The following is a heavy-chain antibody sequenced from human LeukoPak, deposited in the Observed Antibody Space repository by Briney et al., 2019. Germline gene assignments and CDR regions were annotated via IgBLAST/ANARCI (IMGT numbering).Heavy chain of an antibody. Sequence: SVKVSCKASGGTLSSYAISWVRQAPGQGLEWMGRIIPIFGTANYAQKFQGRVTITTDESTSTAYMELSSLRSEDTAVYYCAREYCSGGSCYPNWFDPWGQGTLVTVSS. D-gene: IGHD2-15*01. CDR2: IIPIFGTA. CDR3: AREYCSGGSCYPNWFDP. CDR1: GGTLSSYA. V-gene: IGHV1-69*05. J-gene: IGHJ5*02.